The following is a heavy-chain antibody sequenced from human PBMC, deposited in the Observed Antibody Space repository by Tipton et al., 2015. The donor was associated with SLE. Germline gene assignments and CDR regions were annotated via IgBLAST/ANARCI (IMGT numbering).Heavy chain of an antibody. J-gene: IGHJ4*02. Sequence: LRLSCAVYGGSFSDYSWSWIRQPPGKGLEWIGEINHSGSTNYNPSLKSRVTISIDTSKNQFSLRLSPVTAADTAVYYCARDCTTGVCYTTSFDYWGQGTPVTVSP. CDR3: ARDCTTGVCYTTSFDY. CDR1: GGSFSDYS. CDR2: INHSGST. D-gene: IGHD2-8*01. V-gene: IGHV4-34*01.